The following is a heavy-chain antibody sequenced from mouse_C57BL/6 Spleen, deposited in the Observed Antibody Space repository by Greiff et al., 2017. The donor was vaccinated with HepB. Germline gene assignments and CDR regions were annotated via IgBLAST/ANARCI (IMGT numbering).Heavy chain of an antibody. V-gene: IGHV1-61*01. CDR1: GYTFTSYW. CDR3: ARGLRQGLYFDV. D-gene: IGHD2-4*01. J-gene: IGHJ1*03. CDR2: IYPSDSET. Sequence: QVQLQQPGAELVRPGSSVKLSCKASGYTFTSYWMDWVKQRPGQGLEWIGNIYPSDSETHYNQKFKDKATLTVDKSSSTAYMQLSSLTSEDSAVYYCARGLRQGLYFDVWGTGTTVTVSS.